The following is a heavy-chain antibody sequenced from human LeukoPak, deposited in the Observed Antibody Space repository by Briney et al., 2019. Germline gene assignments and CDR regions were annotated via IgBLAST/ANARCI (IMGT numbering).Heavy chain of an antibody. CDR3: ARHNYEYYYDSSGYSPDY. CDR2: IYPGDSDT. J-gene: IGHJ4*02. D-gene: IGHD3-22*01. CDR1: GYSFTSYW. V-gene: IGHV5-51*01. Sequence: GESLKISCKGSGYSFTSYWIGWVRQMPGKGLEWMGIIYPGDSDTRCSPSFQGQVTISADKSISTAYLQWSSLKASDTAMYYCARHNYEYYYDSSGYSPDYWGQGTLVTVSS.